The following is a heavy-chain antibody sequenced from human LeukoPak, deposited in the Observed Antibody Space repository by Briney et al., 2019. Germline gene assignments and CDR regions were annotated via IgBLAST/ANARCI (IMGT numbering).Heavy chain of an antibody. Sequence: SQTLSLTCTVSGGSISSGGYYWSWIRQHPGKDLEWIGYIYYSGSTYYNPSLKSRVTISVDTSKNQFSLKLSSVTAADTAVYYCARDSTSSGVSDYWGQGTLVTVSS. CDR3: ARDSTSSGVSDY. CDR1: GGSISSGGYY. J-gene: IGHJ4*02. V-gene: IGHV4-31*03. D-gene: IGHD3-22*01. CDR2: IYYSGST.